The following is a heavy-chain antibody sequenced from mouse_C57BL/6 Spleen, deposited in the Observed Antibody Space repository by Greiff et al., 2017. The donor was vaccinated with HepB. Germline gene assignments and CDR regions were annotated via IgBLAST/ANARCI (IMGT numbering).Heavy chain of an antibody. CDR2: INPSNGGT. CDR3: ARGSYGTYWYFDV. J-gene: IGHJ1*03. CDR1: GYTFPSYW. Sequence: VQLQQPGTELVKPGASVKLSCKASGYTFPSYWMHWVKQRPGQGLEWIGNINPSNGGTNYNEKFKSKATLTVDKSSSTAYMQLSSLTSEDSAVYYCARGSYGTYWYFDVWGTGTTVTVSS. D-gene: IGHD2-1*01. V-gene: IGHV1-53*01.